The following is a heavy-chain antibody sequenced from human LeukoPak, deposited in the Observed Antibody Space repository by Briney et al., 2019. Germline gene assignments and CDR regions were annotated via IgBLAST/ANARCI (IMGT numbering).Heavy chain of an antibody. J-gene: IGHJ3*02. CDR2: ISGGGTTM. CDR3: GRDFDLTDTNRSFDM. V-gene: IGHV3-11*04. Sequence: GGSLRLSCAASGFTFSDYYMGWIRQAPGKGLEWLSYISGGGTTMYYADSVKGGFTISSDNAKNSLDLQMNSLRAEDTAVYYCGRDFDLTDTNRSFDMWEGGTIVVVSS. CDR1: GFTFSDYY. D-gene: IGHD1-14*01.